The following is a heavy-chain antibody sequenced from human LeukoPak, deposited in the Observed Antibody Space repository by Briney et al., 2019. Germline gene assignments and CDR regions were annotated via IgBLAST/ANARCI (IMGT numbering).Heavy chain of an antibody. CDR2: IHHSMSP. J-gene: IGHJ4*02. CDR3: ARDILMVGATHYFDY. V-gene: IGHV4-59*01. D-gene: IGHD1-26*01. Sequence: PETLSLTRTVSGGSITTYYWSWIRQPPGKGLEWIGCIHHSMSPTYNPSLKSRVTMSVDTSKNQFSLKVSSVTAADTAVYYCARDILMVGATHYFDYWGQGTLVTVSS. CDR1: GGSITTYY.